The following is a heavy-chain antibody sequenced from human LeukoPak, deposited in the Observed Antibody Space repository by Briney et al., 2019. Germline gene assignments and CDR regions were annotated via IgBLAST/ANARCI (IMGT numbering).Heavy chain of an antibody. D-gene: IGHD3-3*01. CDR3: ARDQYYDFWSGYSYYYYGMDV. Sequence: MXWXRQAPGXGLEWMGWINPNSGGTNYAQKFQGRVTMTRDTSISTAYMELSRLRSDDTAVYYCARDQYYDFWSGYSYYYYGMDVWGQGTTVTVSS. V-gene: IGHV1-2*02. CDR2: INPNSGGT. J-gene: IGHJ6*02.